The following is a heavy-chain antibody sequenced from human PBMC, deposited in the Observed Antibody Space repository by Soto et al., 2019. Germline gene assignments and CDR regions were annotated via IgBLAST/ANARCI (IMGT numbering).Heavy chain of an antibody. Sequence: GESLKISCQGSGYNFATHWIGWVRHKAGKGLEWMGIIFPGDAETRYSPSFQGHITISADKSISTAYLRWSSLKASDTGMYYCARDVSVRTGHYHYYYGMDVWGQGTTVTVSS. V-gene: IGHV5-51*01. J-gene: IGHJ6*02. CDR1: GYNFATHW. CDR2: IFPGDAET. CDR3: ARDVSVRTGHYHYYYGMDV. D-gene: IGHD2-8*02.